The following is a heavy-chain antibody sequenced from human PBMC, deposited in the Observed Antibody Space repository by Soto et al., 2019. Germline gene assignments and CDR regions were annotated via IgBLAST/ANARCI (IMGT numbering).Heavy chain of an antibody. V-gene: IGHV4-34*01. CDR1: GWSFSGYY. J-gene: IGHJ4*02. D-gene: IGHD4-17*01. Sequence: PSETLSLTCSVYGWSFSGYYWSWIRQPPGKGLEWIGEINHSGSTNYNPSLKSRVTISVVTSKNQFSLKLSSVTAADTAAYYCGRKCAVTRCIDYWGQGSLVTVSS. CDR2: INHSGST. CDR3: GRKCAVTRCIDY.